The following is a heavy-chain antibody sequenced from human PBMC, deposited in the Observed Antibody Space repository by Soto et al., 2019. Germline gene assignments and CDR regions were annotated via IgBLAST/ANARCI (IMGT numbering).Heavy chain of an antibody. V-gene: IGHV3-49*04. CDR2: IRSKAYGGTT. J-gene: IGHJ4*02. D-gene: IGHD3-3*01. CDR1: GFTFGDYA. Sequence: QPGGSLRLSCTASGFTFGDYAMSWVRQAPGKGLEWVGFIRSKAYGGTTEYAASVKGRFTISRDDSKSIAYLQMNSLKTEDTAVYYCTREYYDFWSGYYYWGQGTLVTVSS. CDR3: TREYYDFWSGYYY.